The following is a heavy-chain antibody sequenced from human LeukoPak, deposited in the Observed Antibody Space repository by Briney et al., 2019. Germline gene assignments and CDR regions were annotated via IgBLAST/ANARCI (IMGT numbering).Heavy chain of an antibody. CDR3: AKSPFGSGTNYNWFDP. D-gene: IGHD3-10*01. CDR1: RFTFSNHA. V-gene: IGHV3-23*01. CDR2: ISGRGDST. J-gene: IGHJ5*02. Sequence: PGGSLRLSCAASRFTFSNHAMNWVRQAPGKGLEWVSGISGRGDSTYYADSVKGRFTISRDNSKNTLYLQMNSLRAEDTAVYYCAKSPFGSGTNYNWFDPWGQGTLVTVSS.